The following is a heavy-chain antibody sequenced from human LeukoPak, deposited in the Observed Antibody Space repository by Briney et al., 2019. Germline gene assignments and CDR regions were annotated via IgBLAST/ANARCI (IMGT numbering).Heavy chain of an antibody. CDR2: IKQDGSER. J-gene: IGHJ4*02. CDR1: GFSMSVYW. V-gene: IGHV3-7*01. D-gene: IGHD3-22*01. Sequence: GSLRLSCEASGFSMSVYWTSWVRQAPGKGLEWVGNIKQDGSERNYVGSVKGRFTISRDNAKKSLYLQMNRLRAEDTAVYYCARDWGAYYHFFDYWGQGTLVTVSS. CDR3: ARDWGAYYHFFDY.